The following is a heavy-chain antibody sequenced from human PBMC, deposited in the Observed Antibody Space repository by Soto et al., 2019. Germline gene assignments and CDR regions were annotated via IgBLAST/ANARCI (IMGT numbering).Heavy chain of an antibody. CDR2: ISSTGTSM. Sequence: PGGSLRLSCAASGFTFSSYEKNWVRQAPGKGLEWVSYISSTGTSMDYADSVKGRFTISRDNAKNSLHLQLNSLRDEDTAVYYCARETHFIDYWGQGTLVSVSA. J-gene: IGHJ4*02. CDR1: GFTFSSYE. CDR3: ARETHFIDY. V-gene: IGHV3-48*03.